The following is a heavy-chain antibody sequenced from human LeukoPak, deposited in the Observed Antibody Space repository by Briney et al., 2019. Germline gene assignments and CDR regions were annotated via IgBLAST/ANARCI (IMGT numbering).Heavy chain of an antibody. D-gene: IGHD6-6*01. J-gene: IGHJ4*02. V-gene: IGHV3-30*02. CDR1: GFPFSSYG. CDR3: AKEEYSSSPSFDY. CDR2: IRYHGSDK. Sequence: GGSLRLSCAASGFPFSSYGIHWVRQAPGKWPEWVSFIRYHGSDKYYADSVKGRFTVSRDNSKNMVYLQMSSLRPEDTAVYYCAKEEYSSSPSFDYWGQGTLVTVS.